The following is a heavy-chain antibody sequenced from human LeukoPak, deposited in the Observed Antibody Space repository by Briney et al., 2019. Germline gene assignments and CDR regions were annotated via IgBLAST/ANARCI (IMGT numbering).Heavy chain of an antibody. CDR2: IYYSGST. V-gene: IGHV4-59*08. CDR1: GGSISSYY. Sequence: SETLSLTCTVSGGSISSYYWSWIRQPPGKGLEWIGYIYYSGSTNYNPSLKSRVTISVDTSQNQFSLKLSSVTAAKTAVYYCARQGGGALRYFDWLSYLFDYWGQGTLVTVSS. D-gene: IGHD3-9*01. J-gene: IGHJ4*02. CDR3: ARQGGGALRYFDWLSYLFDY.